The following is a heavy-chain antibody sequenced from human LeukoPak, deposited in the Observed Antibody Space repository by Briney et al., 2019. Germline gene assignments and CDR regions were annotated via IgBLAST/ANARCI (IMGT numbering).Heavy chain of an antibody. CDR3: ARGIVVVVAANDLIDY. J-gene: IGHJ4*02. V-gene: IGHV3-30*04. D-gene: IGHD2-15*01. CDR1: GFTFSSYA. Sequence: GGSLRLSCAAPGFTFSSYAMHWVRQAPGKGLEWVAVISYDGSNKYYADSVKGRFTISRDNSKNTLYLQMNSLRAEDTAVYYCARGIVVVVAANDLIDYWGQGTLVTVSS. CDR2: ISYDGSNK.